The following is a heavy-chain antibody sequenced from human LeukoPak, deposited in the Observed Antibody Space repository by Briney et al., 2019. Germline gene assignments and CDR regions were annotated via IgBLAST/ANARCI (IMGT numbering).Heavy chain of an antibody. CDR1: GGTFSSYA. CDR2: IIPIFGTA. CDR3: ARDLSYYDFWSGYSGVKNYYMDV. Sequence: ASVKASCKASGGTFSSYAISWVRQAPGQGLEWMGGIIPIFGTANYAQKFQGRVTITADESTSTAYMELSSLRSEDTAVYYCARDLSYYDFWSGYSGVKNYYMDVWGKGTTVTVSS. V-gene: IGHV1-69*13. D-gene: IGHD3-3*01. J-gene: IGHJ6*03.